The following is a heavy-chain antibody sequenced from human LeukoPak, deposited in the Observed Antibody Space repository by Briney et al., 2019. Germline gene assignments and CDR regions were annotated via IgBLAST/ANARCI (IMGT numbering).Heavy chain of an antibody. D-gene: IGHD3-22*01. CDR3: ARYYYDSSGYYYPFDP. J-gene: IGHJ5*02. Sequence: ASVKVSCKASGYTFTSYGISWVRQAPGQGLEWMGWISAYNGNTNYAQKLQGRVTMTTDTSTSIAYMELRSLRSDDTAVYYCARYYYDSSGYYYPFDPWGQGTLVTVSS. CDR1: GYTFTSYG. CDR2: ISAYNGNT. V-gene: IGHV1-18*01.